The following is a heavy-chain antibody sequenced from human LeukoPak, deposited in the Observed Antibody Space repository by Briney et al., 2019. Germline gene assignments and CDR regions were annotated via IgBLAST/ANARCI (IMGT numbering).Heavy chain of an antibody. CDR2: IFYSGTT. D-gene: IGHD5-24*01. Sequence: ASETLSLTCTVSGGSISSGTNYWGWIRQSPGKGLEWIGSIFYSGTTYYNPSLKSRVTIFADTSKNHFSLRLTSVTAAETAMYFCARGRGGYIWDYWGQGTLVTVSS. CDR3: ARGRGGYIWDY. J-gene: IGHJ4*02. V-gene: IGHV4-39*02. CDR1: GGSISSGTNY.